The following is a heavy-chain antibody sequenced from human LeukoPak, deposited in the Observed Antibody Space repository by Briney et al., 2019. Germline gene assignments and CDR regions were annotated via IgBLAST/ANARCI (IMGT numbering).Heavy chain of an antibody. CDR3: ARLHYDILTGYYGVFDY. CDR1: GFTFRGYP. D-gene: IGHD3-9*01. J-gene: IGHJ4*02. V-gene: IGHV3-23*01. CDR2: ITGSGGTT. Sequence: GGSLRLSCEASGFTFRGYPMTWVRQTPGKGLEWVSAITGSGGTTQNADSVKGRFTISRDNAKNSLYLQMNSLRAEDTAVYYCARLHYDILTGYYGVFDYWGQGTLVTVSS.